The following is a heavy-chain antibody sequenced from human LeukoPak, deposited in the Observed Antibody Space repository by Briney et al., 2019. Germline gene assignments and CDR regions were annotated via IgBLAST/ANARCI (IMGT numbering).Heavy chain of an antibody. D-gene: IGHD3-10*01. Sequence: GRSLRLSCAASGFTFSSYWMHWVRQAPGKGLVWVSRINSDGSSTSYADSVKGRFTISRDNAKNTLYLQMNSLRAEDTAVYYCAREGYYYGSGSWNWFDPWGQGTLVTVSS. CDR2: INSDGSST. J-gene: IGHJ5*02. V-gene: IGHV3-74*01. CDR1: GFTFSSYW. CDR3: AREGYYYGSGSWNWFDP.